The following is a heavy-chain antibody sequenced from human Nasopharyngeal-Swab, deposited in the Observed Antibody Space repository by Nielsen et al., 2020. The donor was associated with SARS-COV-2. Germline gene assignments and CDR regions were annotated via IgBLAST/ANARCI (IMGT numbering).Heavy chain of an antibody. CDR1: GSSFTSYW. D-gene: IGHD5-12*01. CDR3: VRPEGVATSFKYYFQYGMDV. Sequence: GGSLRLSCKGSGSSFTSYWIAWVRQMPGKGLEWMEIIYPRDSDTRYSPSFQGQVTISADKSISTAYLQWSSLKASDTAMYYCVRPEGVATSFKYYFQYGMDVWGQGTMVTVPS. J-gene: IGHJ6*02. V-gene: IGHV5-51*01. CDR2: IYPRDSDT.